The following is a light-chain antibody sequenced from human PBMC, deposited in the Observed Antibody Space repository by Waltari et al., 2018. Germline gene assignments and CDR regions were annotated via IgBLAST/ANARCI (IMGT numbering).Light chain of an antibody. J-gene: IGLJ2*01. V-gene: IGLV1-40*01. CDR3: QSFDNSLSGVV. CDR2: DNR. Sequence: QSVLTQPPSVSGAPGQRVTISCTGSRSNIGAGYDVHWYQQLPGTAPKLLIYDNRSRPSGVPVRFSGSKSGTSASLAITGLQAEDEAAYYCQSFDNSLSGVVFGGGTKLTVL. CDR1: RSNIGAGYD.